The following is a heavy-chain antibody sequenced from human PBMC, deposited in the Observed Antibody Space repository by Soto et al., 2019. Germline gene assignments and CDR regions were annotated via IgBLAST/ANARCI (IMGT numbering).Heavy chain of an antibody. CDR2: ISASGGST. CDR1: GFTFSSYA. J-gene: IGHJ4*02. CDR3: AKDTPTEGGIYAYNWGSYRPHLNY. V-gene: IGHV3-23*01. Sequence: GGSLRLSCAASGFTFSSYAMSWVRQAPGKGLEWVSAISASGGSTYYADSVKGRFTISRDTSKNTLYLQMNSLRAEDTAVYYCAKDTPTEGGIYAYNWGSYRPHLNYWGQGTLVTVSS. D-gene: IGHD3-16*02.